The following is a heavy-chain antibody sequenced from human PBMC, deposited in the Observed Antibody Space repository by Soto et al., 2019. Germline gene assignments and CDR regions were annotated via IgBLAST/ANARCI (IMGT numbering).Heavy chain of an antibody. CDR2: ISYDGSNK. CDR3: AKGLYYYDSSPLDY. V-gene: IGHV3-30*18. J-gene: IGHJ4*02. Sequence: GGSLRLSCAASGFTFSSYGMHWVRQAPGKGLEWVAVISYDGSNKYYADSVKGRFTISRDNSKNTLYLQMNSLRAEDTAVYYCAKGLYYYDSSPLDYWGQGTLVTVSS. CDR1: GFTFSSYG. D-gene: IGHD3-22*01.